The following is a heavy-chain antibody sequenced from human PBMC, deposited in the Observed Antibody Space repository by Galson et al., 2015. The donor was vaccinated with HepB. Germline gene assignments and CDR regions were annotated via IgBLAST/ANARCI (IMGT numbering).Heavy chain of an antibody. CDR2: IYYSGST. D-gene: IGHD6-13*01. CDR3: ARTSSYSSSWYNSGRGYVYYFDY. J-gene: IGHJ4*02. CDR1: GGSISSSSYY. V-gene: IGHV4-39*07. Sequence: ETLSLTCTVSGGSISSSSYYWGWIRQPPGKGLEWIGSIYYSGSTYYNPSLKSRVTISVDTSKNQFSLKLSSVTAADTAVYYCARTSSYSSSWYNSGRGYVYYFDYWGQGTLVTVSS.